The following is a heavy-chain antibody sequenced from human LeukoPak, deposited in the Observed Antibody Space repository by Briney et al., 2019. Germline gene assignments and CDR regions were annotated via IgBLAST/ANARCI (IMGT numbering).Heavy chain of an antibody. CDR2: IYTSGST. J-gene: IGHJ6*03. CDR3: ARAVWFGELSPYYYYMDV. V-gene: IGHV4-61*02. Sequence: PSQTLSLTCTVSGGSISSGSYYWSWIRQPAGNGLEWTRRIYTSGSTNYNPSLKSRVTISVDTSKNQFSLKLSSVTAADTAVYYCARAVWFGELSPYYYYMDVWGKGTTVTVSS. D-gene: IGHD3-10*01. CDR1: GGSISSGSYY.